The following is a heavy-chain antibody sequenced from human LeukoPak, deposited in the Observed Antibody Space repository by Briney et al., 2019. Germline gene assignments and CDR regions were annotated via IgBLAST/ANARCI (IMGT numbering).Heavy chain of an antibody. Sequence: GGSLRLSCAASGFTLSSYSMNWVRQAPGKGLEWVSSISSSSSYIYYADSVKGRFTISRDNAKNSLYLQMNSLRAEDTAVYYCARGGSSLSYGMDVWGQGTTVTVSS. CDR2: ISSSSSYI. CDR3: ARGGSSLSYGMDV. CDR1: GFTLSSYS. V-gene: IGHV3-21*01. J-gene: IGHJ6*02. D-gene: IGHD6-6*01.